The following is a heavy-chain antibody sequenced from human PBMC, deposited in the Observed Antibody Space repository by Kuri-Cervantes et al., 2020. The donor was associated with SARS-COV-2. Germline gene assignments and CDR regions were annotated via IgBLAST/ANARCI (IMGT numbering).Heavy chain of an antibody. Sequence: GGSLRLSCAASGFTFSDYYMSWIRQAPGKGLEWVSYISSSSSYTNYADSVKGRFTISRDNAKNSLYLQMNSLRAEDTAVYYCASGYILTGYYMAHYYYYGMDVWGQGTTVTVSS. D-gene: IGHD3-9*01. V-gene: IGHV3-11*03. J-gene: IGHJ6*02. CDR3: ASGYILTGYYMAHYYYYGMDV. CDR2: ISSSSSYT. CDR1: GFTFSDYY.